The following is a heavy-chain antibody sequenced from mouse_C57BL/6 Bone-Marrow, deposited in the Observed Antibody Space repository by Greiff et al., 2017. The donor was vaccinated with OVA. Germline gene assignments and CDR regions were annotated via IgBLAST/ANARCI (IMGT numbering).Heavy chain of an antibody. D-gene: IGHD1-1*01. CDR3: VLGVAY. Sequence: VQRVESGPELVKPGASVKISCKASGYAFSSSWMNWVKQRPGKGLEWIGRIYPGDGDTNYNGKFKGKATLTADKSSSTAYMQLSSLTSEDSAVYFCVLGVAYWGQGTLVTVSA. CDR2: IYPGDGDT. V-gene: IGHV1-82*01. J-gene: IGHJ3*01. CDR1: GYAFSSSW.